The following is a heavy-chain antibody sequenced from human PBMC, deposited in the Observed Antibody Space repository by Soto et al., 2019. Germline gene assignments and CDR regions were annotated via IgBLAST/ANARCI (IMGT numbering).Heavy chain of an antibody. CDR1: GASISSGGYF. CDR2: IHYSGST. J-gene: IGHJ4*02. CDR3: ARGFVETAMAFDY. Sequence: QVQLQESGPGLVKPSQTLSLACSVSGASISSGGYFWGWIRQLPGKGLEWIGYIHYSGSTYYNPSLKSRVVMSMDTSKNDFSLKLNSVTAADTTVFYCARGFVETAMAFDYWGQGALVTVSS. D-gene: IGHD5-18*01. V-gene: IGHV4-31*03.